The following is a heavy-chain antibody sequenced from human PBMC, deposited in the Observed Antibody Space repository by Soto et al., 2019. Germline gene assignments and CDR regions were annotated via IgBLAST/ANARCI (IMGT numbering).Heavy chain of an antibody. V-gene: IGHV3-53*01. CDR3: ALYCSGGSCYSGVRDY. J-gene: IGHJ4*02. CDR2: IYSGGST. CDR1: GFTVSSNY. D-gene: IGHD2-15*01. Sequence: GGSLRLSCAASGFTVSSNYMSWVRQAPGKGLEWVSVIYSGGSTYYADSVKGRFTISRDNSKNTLYLQMNSLRAEDTAVYYCALYCSGGSCYSGVRDYWGQGTLVTV.